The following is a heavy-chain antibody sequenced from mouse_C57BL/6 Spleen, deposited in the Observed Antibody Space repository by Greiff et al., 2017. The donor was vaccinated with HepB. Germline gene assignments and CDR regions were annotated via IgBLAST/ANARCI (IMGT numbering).Heavy chain of an antibody. CDR1: GYTFTSYW. D-gene: IGHD1-1*02. J-gene: IGHJ2*01. CDR2: IDTSDSET. Sequence: QVQLQQPGAELVRPGSSVKLSCKASGYTFTSYWMHWVKQRPIQGLEWIGNIDTSDSETHYNQKFKDKATLTVDKSSSTAYMQLSSLTSEDSAVYYCARNFGGSSFDYWGQGTTLTVSS. CDR3: ARNFGGSSFDY. V-gene: IGHV1-52*01.